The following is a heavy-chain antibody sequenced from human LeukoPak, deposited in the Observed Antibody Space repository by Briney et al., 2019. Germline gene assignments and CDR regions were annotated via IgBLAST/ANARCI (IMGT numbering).Heavy chain of an antibody. V-gene: IGHV3-9*01. D-gene: IGHD6-19*01. J-gene: IGHJ4*02. CDR2: ISWNSGSI. Sequence: PGRSLRLSCAASGFTFDDYAMHWARQAPGKGLEWVSGISWNSGSIGYADSVKGRFTISRDNAKNSLYLQMNSLRAEDTALYYCAKEQMAGAFDYWGQGTLVTVSS. CDR1: GFTFDDYA. CDR3: AKEQMAGAFDY.